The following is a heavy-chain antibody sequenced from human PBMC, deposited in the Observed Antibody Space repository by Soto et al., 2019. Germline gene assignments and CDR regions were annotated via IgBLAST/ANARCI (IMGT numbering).Heavy chain of an antibody. J-gene: IGHJ5*02. Sequence: QVQLVQSGAEVKKPGSSVKVSCKASGGTFSSYAISWVRQAPGQGLEWMGGIIPIFGTANYAQKFQGRVTITADASTSTAYMELSSLKSEDTAVYYCAHYCSGGSCYSEWFDPWGQGTLVTVSS. D-gene: IGHD2-15*01. CDR1: GGTFSSYA. CDR3: AHYCSGGSCYSEWFDP. CDR2: IIPIFGTA. V-gene: IGHV1-69*01.